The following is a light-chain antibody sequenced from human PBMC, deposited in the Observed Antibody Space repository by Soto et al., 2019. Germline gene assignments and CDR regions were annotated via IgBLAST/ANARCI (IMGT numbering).Light chain of an antibody. V-gene: IGKV2-28*01. Sequence: DLVLTQSPLSLPVTPGEPASISCRSSQSLLHSNGYNYLDWYLQKPGQSAQLLIYLGSNRASGVPDRFSGSGSCTDFTLKISRVEAEDVGVYYCMQALQTQRTFGQGTKVEI. CDR1: QSLLHSNGYNY. CDR3: MQALQTQRT. J-gene: IGKJ1*01. CDR2: LGS.